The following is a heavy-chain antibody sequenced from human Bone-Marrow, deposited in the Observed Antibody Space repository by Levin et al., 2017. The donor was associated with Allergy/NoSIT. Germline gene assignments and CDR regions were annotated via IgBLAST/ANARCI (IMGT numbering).Heavy chain of an antibody. J-gene: IGHJ1*01. D-gene: IGHD6-19*01. CDR2: INANGDGT. V-gene: IGHV3-23*01. CDR1: GFTFSIYA. Sequence: PGGSLRLSCAASGFTFSIYAMSWVRQAPGKELEWVSAINANGDGTYYADSVKGRSTISRDNSRNTLYLHMSSLRAEDTAVYFCAKVLGGWPFQHWGQGTLITVSS. CDR3: AKVLGGWPFQH.